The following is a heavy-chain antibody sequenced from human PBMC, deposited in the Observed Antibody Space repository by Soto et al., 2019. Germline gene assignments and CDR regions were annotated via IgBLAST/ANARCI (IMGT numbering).Heavy chain of an antibody. V-gene: IGHV3-74*01. J-gene: IGHJ4*02. CDR2: ISSDGTTT. Sequence: EVQLVESGGGLVQPGEALRLSCAASGFTFTKYWMHWVRLAPGKGPVWVSYISSDGTTTDYADSVKGRFPISRDNANNMLYLQMDSLRVEETAVYYGAIQDCTNDVCLEAAVTVGGSLEYWGQGAQVTVSS. D-gene: IGHD2-8*01. CDR1: GFTFTKYW. CDR3: AIQDCTNDVCLEAAVTVGGSLEY.